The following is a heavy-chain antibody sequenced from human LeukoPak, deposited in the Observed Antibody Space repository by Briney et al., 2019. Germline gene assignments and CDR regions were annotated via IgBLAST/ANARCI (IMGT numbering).Heavy chain of an antibody. CDR2: INPNSGGT. V-gene: IGHV1-2*02. D-gene: IGHD6-19*01. CDR3: ARRRAVAGHFDY. J-gene: IGHJ4*02. Sequence: ASVKVSCKASGYTFTGYYMHWVRQAPGQGLEWVGWINPNSGGTNYAQKFQGRVTMTRDTSISTAYMELSRLRSDDTAVYYCARRRAVAGHFDYWGQGTLVTVSS. CDR1: GYTFTGYY.